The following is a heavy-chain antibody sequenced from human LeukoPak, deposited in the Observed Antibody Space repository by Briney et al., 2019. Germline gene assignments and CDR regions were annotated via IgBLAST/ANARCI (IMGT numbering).Heavy chain of an antibody. CDR3: ARDGTPNYGSGWVYMDV. D-gene: IGHD6-19*01. Sequence: GGSLRLSCAASGFTFSNYAMRWVRQAPGKGLEWLSYIGSSDSTTHYADSVKGRFTISRDNAKNSLYLQMNSLRVEDTAVYYCARDGTPNYGSGWVYMDVWGEGTTVTISS. V-gene: IGHV3-48*03. J-gene: IGHJ6*03. CDR2: IGSSDSTT. CDR1: GFTFSNYA.